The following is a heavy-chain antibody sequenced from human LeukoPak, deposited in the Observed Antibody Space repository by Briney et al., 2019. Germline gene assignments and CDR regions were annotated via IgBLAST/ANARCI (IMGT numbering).Heavy chain of an antibody. D-gene: IGHD1-26*01. V-gene: IGHV3-53*05. J-gene: IGHJ3*02. Sequence: GGSLRLSCAASGFTVSSNYMSWVRQVPGKGLEWVSVIYSGGSTYYADSVKGRFTISRDNSKNTLYLQMNSLRAEDTAVYYCARWELSDHDAFDIWGQGTMVTVSS. CDR3: ARWELSDHDAFDI. CDR1: GFTVSSNY. CDR2: IYSGGST.